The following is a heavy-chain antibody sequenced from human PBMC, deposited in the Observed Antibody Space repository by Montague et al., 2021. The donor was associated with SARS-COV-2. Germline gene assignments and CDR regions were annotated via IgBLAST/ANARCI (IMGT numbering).Heavy chain of an antibody. D-gene: IGHD6-13*01. CDR3: ARDLSSSWSYWFDP. Sequence: TLSLTCTVSGGYISSGSYYWSGILQPAGRGMECIGHIYASGSTKYNPSLKSRGTISVDTSKNQSSLKVSSVTAADTAVYYCARDLSSSWSYWFDPWGQGTLVTVSS. J-gene: IGHJ5*02. CDR2: IYASGST. CDR1: GGYISSGSYY. V-gene: IGHV4-61*09.